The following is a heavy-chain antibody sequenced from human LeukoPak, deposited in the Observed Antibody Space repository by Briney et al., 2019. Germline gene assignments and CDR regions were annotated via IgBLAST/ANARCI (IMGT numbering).Heavy chain of an antibody. J-gene: IGHJ4*02. CDR1: GGSFSGYY. D-gene: IGHD5-12*01. CDR2: INHSGST. CDR3: ARDPSGYDTRFYFDY. V-gene: IGHV4-34*01. Sequence: SETLSLTCAVYGGSFSGYYWSWIRQPPGKGLEWIGEINHSGSTNYNPSLKSRVTISVDTSKNQFSLQLNSVTPEDTAVYYCARDPSGYDTRFYFDYWGQGTLVTVSS.